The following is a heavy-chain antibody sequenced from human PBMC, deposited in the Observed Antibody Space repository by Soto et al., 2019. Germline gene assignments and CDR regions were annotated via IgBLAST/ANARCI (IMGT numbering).Heavy chain of an antibody. D-gene: IGHD3-22*01. V-gene: IGHV1-46*01. CDR3: ARCTSYYYDSSGLFDI. CDR2: INPSGGST. J-gene: IGHJ3*02. Sequence: ASVKVSCKASGYTFTSYYMHWVRQAPGQGLEWMGIINPSGGSTSYAQKFQGRVTMTRDTSTSTAYMELSSLRSEDTAVYYCARCTSYYYDSSGLFDIWGQGTMVTVSS. CDR1: GYTFTSYY.